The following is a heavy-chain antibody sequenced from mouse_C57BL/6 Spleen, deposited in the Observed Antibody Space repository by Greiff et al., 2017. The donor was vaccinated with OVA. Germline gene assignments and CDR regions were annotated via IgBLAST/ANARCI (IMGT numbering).Heavy chain of an antibody. Sequence: EVKLQQSGPGLVKPSQSLSLTCSVTGYSITSGYYWNWIRQFPGNKLEWMGYISYDGSNNYNPSLKNRISITRDTSKNQFFLKLNSVTTEDTATYYCAREGTTVVATLYYAMDYWGQGTSVTVSS. CDR3: AREGTTVVATLYYAMDY. D-gene: IGHD1-1*01. V-gene: IGHV3-6*01. CDR2: ISYDGSN. J-gene: IGHJ4*01. CDR1: GYSITSGYY.